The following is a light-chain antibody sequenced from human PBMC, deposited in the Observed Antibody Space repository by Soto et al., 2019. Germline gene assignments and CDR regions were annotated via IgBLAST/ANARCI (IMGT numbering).Light chain of an antibody. V-gene: IGKV1-39*01. CDR1: QTIDSW. Sequence: DIQMTPSPSTLSASAGARVTITCRASQTIDSWLAWYQQRPGKAPKLLIYAASSLQSGVPSRFSGSGSGTDFTLTISSLQPEDFATYYCQQNYSTPQLTFGGGTKVDIK. J-gene: IGKJ4*01. CDR3: QQNYSTPQLT. CDR2: AAS.